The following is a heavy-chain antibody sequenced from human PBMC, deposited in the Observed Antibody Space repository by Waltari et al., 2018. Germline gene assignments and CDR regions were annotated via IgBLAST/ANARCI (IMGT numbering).Heavy chain of an antibody. J-gene: IGHJ6*02. CDR3: TNFMSG. D-gene: IGHD3-10*01. Sequence: EVHLVESGGGLVQPGGSLKLSCAASGFHFSDFTMYWVRQASGKGLEWVGHIRSKANNYATGNAASVKGRFTVSRDDSKNTAYLQMNSLRTEDTAIYYCTNFMSGWGQGTTVTVSS. CDR2: IRSKANNYAT. V-gene: IGHV3-73*02. CDR1: GFHFSDFT.